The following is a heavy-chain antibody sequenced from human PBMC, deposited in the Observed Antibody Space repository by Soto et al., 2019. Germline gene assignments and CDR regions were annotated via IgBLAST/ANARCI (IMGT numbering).Heavy chain of an antibody. Sequence: GGSLRLSCAASAFTLSAYDMRWVRQPNGKGLEWVSALGAADDPYYLGSVKGRFTISRENAKNSLYLQMNNLRAGDTAVYYCARAYSGRLPRRADYYYAMDVWGQGTTVTVSS. J-gene: IGHJ6*02. CDR3: ARAYSGRLPRRADYYYAMDV. D-gene: IGHD2-15*01. CDR2: LGAADDP. V-gene: IGHV3-13*05. CDR1: AFTLSAYD.